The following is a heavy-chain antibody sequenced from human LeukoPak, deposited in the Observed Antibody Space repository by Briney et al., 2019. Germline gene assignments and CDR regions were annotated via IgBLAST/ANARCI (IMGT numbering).Heavy chain of an antibody. Sequence: GGSLRLSCAVSGFTFKLYWMHWVRQAPGKGPVWVSRINDDGTTTNYADSVKGRFTISRDNAKNTLYLQMSSLRAEDTAIYYCARSQMDVWGHGTTVTVSS. CDR1: GFTFKLYW. CDR3: ARSQMDV. J-gene: IGHJ6*02. CDR2: INDDGTTT. V-gene: IGHV3-74*01.